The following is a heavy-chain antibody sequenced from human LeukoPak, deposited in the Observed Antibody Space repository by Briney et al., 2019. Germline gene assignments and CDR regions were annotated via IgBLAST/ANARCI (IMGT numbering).Heavy chain of an antibody. Sequence: GGSLRLSCAASGFTFSSYAMNWVRQAPGNGLEWVSSISSSSSYIYYADSVKGRFTISRDNAKNSLYLQMNSLRAEDTAVYYCAREGYGDYGGYWGQGTLVTVSS. V-gene: IGHV3-21*01. CDR3: AREGYGDYGGY. J-gene: IGHJ4*02. CDR2: ISSSSSYI. D-gene: IGHD4-17*01. CDR1: GFTFSSYA.